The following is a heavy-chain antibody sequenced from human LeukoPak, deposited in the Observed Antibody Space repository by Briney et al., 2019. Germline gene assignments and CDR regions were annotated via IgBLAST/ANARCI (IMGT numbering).Heavy chain of an antibody. V-gene: IGHV1-18*01. J-gene: IGHJ4*02. D-gene: IGHD3-22*01. CDR3: AKDLRYYYDSSGYYGSDY. CDR2: ISAYNGNT. CDR1: GYTFTSYG. Sequence: ASVKVSCKASGYTFTSYGISWVRQAPGQGLEWMGWISAYNGNTNYAQKLHGRVTMTTDTSTSTDYMELRSLRSDDTAVYYCAKDLRYYYDSSGYYGSDYWGQGTLVTVSS.